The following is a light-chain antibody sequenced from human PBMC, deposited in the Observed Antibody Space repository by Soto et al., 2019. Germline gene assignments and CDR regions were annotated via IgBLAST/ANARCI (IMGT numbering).Light chain of an antibody. Sequence: ETVLTQSPATLSLSPGERATLSCSATQSVDTKLVWYQQRPGQAPRLLIYDASNRATGIPARFSGSGSGTDFTLTISSLEPEDSAVYYCQQRSNWPPLTFGGGTKVEIK. V-gene: IGKV3-11*01. CDR1: QSVDTK. J-gene: IGKJ4*01. CDR3: QQRSNWPPLT. CDR2: DAS.